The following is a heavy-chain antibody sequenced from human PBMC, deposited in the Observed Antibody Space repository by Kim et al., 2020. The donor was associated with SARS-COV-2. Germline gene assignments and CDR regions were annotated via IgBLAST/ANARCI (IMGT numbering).Heavy chain of an antibody. V-gene: IGHV3-30*02. J-gene: IGHJ4*02. CDR3: AKTRHKLLWFGELFY. Sequence: SVNGRFPSSRDNSKNTLYLQMNRLRAEDTAVYYCAKTRHKLLWFGELFYWGQGTLVTVSS. D-gene: IGHD3-10*01.